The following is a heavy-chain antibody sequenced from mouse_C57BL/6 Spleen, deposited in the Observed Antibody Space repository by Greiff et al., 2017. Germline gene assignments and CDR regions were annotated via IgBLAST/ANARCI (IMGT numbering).Heavy chain of an antibody. CDR1: GYTFTSYW. D-gene: IGHD4-1*01. Sequence: QVQLQQPGAELVKPGASVKLSCKASGYTFTSYWMHWVKQRPGQGLEWIGMIHPNSGSTNYNEKFKSKATLTVDKSSSTAYMQLSSLTSEDSAVYYCARTGTGTDCDVWGTGTTVTVSS. CDR2: IHPNSGST. J-gene: IGHJ1*03. CDR3: ARTGTGTDCDV. V-gene: IGHV1-64*01.